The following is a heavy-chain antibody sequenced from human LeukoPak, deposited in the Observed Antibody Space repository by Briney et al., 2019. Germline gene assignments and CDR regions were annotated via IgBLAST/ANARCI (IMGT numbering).Heavy chain of an antibody. CDR1: GYTFTSYD. D-gene: IGHD2-2*02. Sequence: ASVKVSCKASGYTFTSYDINWVRQATGQGLEWMRWMNPNSGNTGYAQKFQGRVTITRNTSISTAYMELSSLRSEDTAVYYCARGPKIGYCSSTSCYSSSYYYMDVWGKGTTVTVSS. V-gene: IGHV1-8*03. J-gene: IGHJ6*03. CDR3: ARGPKIGYCSSTSCYSSSYYYMDV. CDR2: MNPNSGNT.